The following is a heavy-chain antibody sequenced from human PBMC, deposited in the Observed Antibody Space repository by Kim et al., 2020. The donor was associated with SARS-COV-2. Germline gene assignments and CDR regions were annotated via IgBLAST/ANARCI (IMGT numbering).Heavy chain of an antibody. CDR3: AHKVAVSAMKTFDY. J-gene: IGHJ4*02. D-gene: IGHD2-21*02. V-gene: IGHV2-5*01. Sequence: YSPSLKRRLTITKDTSKNQVVLTMTNMDPVDTATYFCAHKVAVSAMKTFDYWGQGTLVTVSS.